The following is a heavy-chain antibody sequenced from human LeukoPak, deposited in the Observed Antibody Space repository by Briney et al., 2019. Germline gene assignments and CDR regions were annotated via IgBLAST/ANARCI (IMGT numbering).Heavy chain of an antibody. CDR3: ARAGIYYYYYMDV. D-gene: IGHD3-10*01. V-gene: IGHV1-69*02. CDR1: GGTFSSYT. J-gene: IGHJ6*03. Sequence: SVKVPCKASGGTFSSYTISWVRQAPGQGLEWMGRIIPILGIANYTQKFQGRVTITADKSTSTAYMELSSLRSEDTAVYYCARAGIYYYYYMDVWGKGTTVTVSS. CDR2: IIPILGIA.